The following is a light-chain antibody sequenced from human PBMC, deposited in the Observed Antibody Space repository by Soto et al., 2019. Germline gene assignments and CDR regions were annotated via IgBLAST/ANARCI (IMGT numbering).Light chain of an antibody. CDR1: SSDVGGYNY. Sequence: QSVLTQPRSVSVSPGQSVTISCTGTSSDVGGYNYVSWYLQHPGKAPKVMIYDVSKRPSGVPDRFSGSKSGNTASLTISGLQSEDEADYYCCSFAGNYIYVFGTGTKSPS. CDR3: CSFAGNYIYV. V-gene: IGLV2-11*01. CDR2: DVS. J-gene: IGLJ1*01.